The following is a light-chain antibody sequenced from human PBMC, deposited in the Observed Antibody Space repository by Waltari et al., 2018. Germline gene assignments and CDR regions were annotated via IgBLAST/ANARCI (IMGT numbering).Light chain of an antibody. CDR1: PGAVTSGSF. CDR3: LLYYDNTWT. Sequence: QTVVTQEPSLTVPLGGPAPLPRAPRPGAVTSGSFTNWFQQKPGQVPRALSYRTSSRHSWTPARFSGSLLGDKAALTLSGVQPEDEADYYCLLYYDNTWTFGGGTKLTVL. CDR2: RTS. V-gene: IGLV7-43*01. J-gene: IGLJ3*02.